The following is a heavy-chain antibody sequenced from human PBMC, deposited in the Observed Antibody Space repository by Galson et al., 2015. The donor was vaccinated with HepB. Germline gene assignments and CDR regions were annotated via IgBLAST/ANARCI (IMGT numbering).Heavy chain of an antibody. CDR3: AKGARGPVIELSMPYYYGMDV. CDR2: IWYDGSNK. Sequence: SLRLSCAASGFTFSSYGMHWVRQAPGKGLEWVAVIWYDGSNKYYADSVKGRFTISRDNSKNTLYLQMNSLRAEDTAVYYCAKGARGPVIELSMPYYYGMDVWGQGTTVTVSS. J-gene: IGHJ6*02. V-gene: IGHV3-33*06. D-gene: IGHD2/OR15-2a*01. CDR1: GFTFSSYG.